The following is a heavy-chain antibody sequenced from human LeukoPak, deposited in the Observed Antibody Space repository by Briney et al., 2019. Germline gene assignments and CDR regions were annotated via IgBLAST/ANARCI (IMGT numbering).Heavy chain of an antibody. J-gene: IGHJ4*02. Sequence: SETLSLTCAVSGGSFSGYYWSWIRQPPRKGQEWIGEINHSGSTNYNPSLKSRVTISVDPFKTQLSLKMTAMTAVDTAVYYCARSIGRYGYNFGYWGQGTLVTVSS. D-gene: IGHD5-24*01. CDR2: INHSGST. CDR3: ARSIGRYGYNFGY. V-gene: IGHV4-34*01. CDR1: GGSFSGYY.